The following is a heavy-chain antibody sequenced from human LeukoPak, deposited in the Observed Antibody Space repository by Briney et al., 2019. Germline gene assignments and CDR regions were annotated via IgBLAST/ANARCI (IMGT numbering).Heavy chain of an antibody. J-gene: IGHJ4*02. Sequence: GGSLRLSCAASGFTVSSNYMSWVRQAPGKGLEWVSVIYSGGSTYYADSVKGRFTISRDNSKNTLYLQMNSLRAEDTAVYYCASMRPLYYDSKEGYWGQGTLVTVSS. D-gene: IGHD3-22*01. CDR1: GFTVSSNY. CDR2: IYSGGST. CDR3: ASMRPLYYDSKEGY. V-gene: IGHV3-53*01.